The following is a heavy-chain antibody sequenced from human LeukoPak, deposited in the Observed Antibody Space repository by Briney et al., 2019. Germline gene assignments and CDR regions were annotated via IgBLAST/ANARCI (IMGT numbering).Heavy chain of an antibody. CDR2: IYYSGST. CDR3: ARGESSPPSYYYYYMDA. D-gene: IGHD6-13*01. J-gene: IGHJ6*03. CDR1: GGSISSYY. V-gene: IGHV4-59*01. Sequence: SSETLSLTCTVSGGSISSYYWSWIRQPPGKGLEWVGYIYYSGSTNYNPSLKSRVTISVDTSKNQFSLTLNSVTAADTAVYYCARGESSPPSYYYYYMDAWGKGTTVTVSS.